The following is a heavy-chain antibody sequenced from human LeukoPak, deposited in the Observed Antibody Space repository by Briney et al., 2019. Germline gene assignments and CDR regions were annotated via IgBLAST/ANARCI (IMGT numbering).Heavy chain of an antibody. D-gene: IGHD3-22*01. J-gene: IGHJ4*02. CDR2: IYSGGST. Sequence: GGSLRLSCAASGFTVSNNYMSWVRQAPGKGLEWVSVIYSGGSTYYADSVKGRFTISRDNAKNSLYLQMNSLRAEDTAVYYCARGAIVVVITTVYFDYWGQGTLVTVSS. CDR1: GFTVSNNY. CDR3: ARGAIVVVITTVYFDY. V-gene: IGHV3-53*01.